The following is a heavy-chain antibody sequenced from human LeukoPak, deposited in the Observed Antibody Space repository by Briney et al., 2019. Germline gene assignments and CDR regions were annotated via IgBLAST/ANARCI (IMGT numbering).Heavy chain of an antibody. CDR3: ARGGLGDFWSGYYFNWFDP. V-gene: IGHV4-34*01. J-gene: IGHJ5*02. Sequence: ASETLSLTCAVYGGSFSGYYWSWLRQPPGKGLEWIGEINHSGSTNYNPSLKSRVTISVDTSKNQFSLKLSSVTAADTAVYYCARGGLGDFWSGYYFNWFDPWGQGTLVTVSS. CDR2: INHSGST. CDR1: GGSFSGYY. D-gene: IGHD3-3*01.